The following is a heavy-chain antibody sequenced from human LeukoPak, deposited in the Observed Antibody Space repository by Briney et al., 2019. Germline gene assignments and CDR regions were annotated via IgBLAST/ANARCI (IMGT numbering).Heavy chain of an antibody. V-gene: IGHV4-30-4*01. CDR3: ARDYGDSGEWTLTRDGYYYYYGMDV. CDR1: GGSISSGDYY. D-gene: IGHD4-17*01. Sequence: SQTLSLTCTVSGGSISSGDYYWSWIRQPPGKGLEWIGYIYYSGSTYYNPSLKSRVTISVDTSKNQFSLKLSSVTAADTAVYYCARDYGDSGEWTLTRDGYYYYYGMDVWGQGTTVTVSS. J-gene: IGHJ6*02. CDR2: IYYSGST.